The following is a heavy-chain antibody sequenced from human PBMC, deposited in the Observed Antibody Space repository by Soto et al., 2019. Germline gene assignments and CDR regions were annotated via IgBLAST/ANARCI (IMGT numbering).Heavy chain of an antibody. D-gene: IGHD6-13*01. CDR1: GFTFGDYY. CDR2: IGNRGTGI. V-gene: IGHV3-11*01. CDR3: ARDLRAVGMASRFDP. J-gene: IGHJ5*02. Sequence: QVQLVESGGGLVKPGGSLRLSCEPSGFTFGDYYMTWIGQAPGKGLEGVSFIGNRGTGIYYADSVKGRFTIFRDNAKNSLYLQMNSLRAEDTAMYYCARDLRAVGMASRFDPWGQGTLVTVSS.